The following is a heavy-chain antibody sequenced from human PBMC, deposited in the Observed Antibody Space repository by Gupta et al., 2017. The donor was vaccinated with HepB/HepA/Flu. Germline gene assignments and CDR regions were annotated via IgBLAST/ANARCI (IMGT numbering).Heavy chain of an antibody. CDR1: GFTFRSYA. J-gene: IGHJ4*02. CDR3: AKVGHRIDGGPLL. CDR2: ISGSGGST. D-gene: IGHD4-23*01. V-gene: IGHV3-23*01. Sequence: EVQLLESGGGLVQPGGSLRLSCAASGFTFRSYAMSWVRQAPGKGLEWVSAISGSGGSTYYADSVKGRFTISRDNSKNTLYLQMNSLRAEDTAVYYCAKVGHRIDGGPLLWGQGTLVTVAS.